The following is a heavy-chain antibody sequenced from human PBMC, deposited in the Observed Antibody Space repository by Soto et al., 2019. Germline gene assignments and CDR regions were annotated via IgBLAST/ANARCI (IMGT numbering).Heavy chain of an antibody. J-gene: IGHJ5*02. V-gene: IGHV4-34*01. CDR3: AGFAYYYGSGSYP. D-gene: IGHD3-10*01. CDR1: GGSFSGYY. CDR2: INHSGST. Sequence: QVQLQQWGAGLLKPSETLSLTCAVYGGSFSGYYWSWIRQPPGKGLEWIGEINHSGSTNYNPSLTRRVTIAVDTSKNQFSLKLSSVTAADTAVYYCAGFAYYYGSGSYPWGQGTLVTVSS.